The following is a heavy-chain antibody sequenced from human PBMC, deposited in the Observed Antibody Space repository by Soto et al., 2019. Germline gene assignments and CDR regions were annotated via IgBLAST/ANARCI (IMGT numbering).Heavy chain of an antibody. V-gene: IGHV4-4*07. CDR2: IYPSGTT. Sequence: PSETLSLTCTVSGGSISNYYWSWIRQPAGKGLEWIGRIYPSGTTTYNPSLTSRVTMSVDTSRKQISLKVSSVTAADTAVYYCARGGGGRGTYGNNWFDPWGQGTPVTVSS. CDR3: ARGGGGRGTYGNNWFDP. D-gene: IGHD3-16*01. J-gene: IGHJ5*02. CDR1: GGSISNYY.